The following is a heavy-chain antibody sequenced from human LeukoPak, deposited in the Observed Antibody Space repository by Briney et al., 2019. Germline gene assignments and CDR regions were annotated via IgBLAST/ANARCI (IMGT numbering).Heavy chain of an antibody. J-gene: IGHJ4*02. D-gene: IGHD1-26*01. CDR3: ASPRGGSYYFFDY. Sequence: GGSLRLSCAASGFTFSSYEMNWVRQAPGKGLEWVSYISSSGSTIYYADSVKGRFTISRDNAKNSLYLQMNSLRAEDTAVYYCASPRGGSYYFFDYWGQGTLVTVSS. CDR1: GFTFSSYE. CDR2: ISSSGSTI. V-gene: IGHV3-48*03.